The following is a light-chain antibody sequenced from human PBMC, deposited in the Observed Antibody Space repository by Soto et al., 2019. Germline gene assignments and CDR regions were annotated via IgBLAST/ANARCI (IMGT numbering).Light chain of an antibody. V-gene: IGLV1-51*01. Sequence: QSVLTQPPSVSAAPGQKVTISCSGSYSNIGSKYVSWYQLLPGTAPKLLIYDNSKRPSGIPDRFSGSKSGTSATLGITGLQTGDEADYYCGTWDTSLSAVVFGGGTKLTVL. J-gene: IGLJ2*01. CDR3: GTWDTSLSAVV. CDR2: DNS. CDR1: YSNIGSKY.